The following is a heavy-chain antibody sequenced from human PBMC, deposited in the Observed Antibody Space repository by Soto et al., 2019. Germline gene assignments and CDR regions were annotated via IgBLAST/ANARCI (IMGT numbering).Heavy chain of an antibody. D-gene: IGHD3-3*01. CDR1: GFTFSSYW. Sequence: GSLRLSCAASGFTFSSYWMHWVRQAPGKGLVWVSRINSDGSSTSYADSVKGRFTISRDNAKNTLYLQMNSLRSEDTAVYYCVRAKNYDFWSGYLNYYYYYGMDVWGQGTTVTVSS. V-gene: IGHV3-74*01. CDR3: VRAKNYDFWSGYLNYYYYYGMDV. CDR2: INSDGSST. J-gene: IGHJ6*02.